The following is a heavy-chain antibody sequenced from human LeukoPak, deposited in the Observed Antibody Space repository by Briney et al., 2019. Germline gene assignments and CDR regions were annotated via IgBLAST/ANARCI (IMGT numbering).Heavy chain of an antibody. CDR2: ISYDGSDK. Sequence: PGGSLRLSCAASGFTFSSYAMHWVRQSPGKGLEWLAVISYDGSDKYYADSVKDRFTIFRDNSENMLYLQMNSLRTEDTAVYYCAKRGSHCGSSTNCPYNWLDPWGQGTLVTVSS. CDR1: GFTFSSYA. V-gene: IGHV3-30-3*02. J-gene: IGHJ5*02. CDR3: AKRGSHCGSSTNCPYNWLDP. D-gene: IGHD2-2*01.